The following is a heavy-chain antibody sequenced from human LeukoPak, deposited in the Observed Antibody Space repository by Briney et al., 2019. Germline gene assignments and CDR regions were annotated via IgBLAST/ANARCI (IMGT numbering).Heavy chain of an antibody. V-gene: IGHV4-31*03. D-gene: IGHD3-10*01. CDR1: GGSIGSGGYY. Sequence: PSQTLSLTCTVSGGSIGSGGYYWSWIRQHPGKGLEWIGYIYYSGSTYYNPSLKSRVTLSVDTSKNQFSLKWSSVTAADTAVYYCARHMVRGVINLDNWGQGTLVTVSS. CDR2: IYYSGST. J-gene: IGHJ4*02. CDR3: ARHMVRGVINLDN.